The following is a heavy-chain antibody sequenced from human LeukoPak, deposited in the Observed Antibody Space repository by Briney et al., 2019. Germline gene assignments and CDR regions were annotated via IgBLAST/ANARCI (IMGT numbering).Heavy chain of an antibody. V-gene: IGHV3-23*01. Sequence: GGSLRLSCAASGFTVSGNYMSWVRQAPGKGLEWVSSIGGSGGSTYYADSVKGRFTLSRDNSKNTVYLQMNSLRAEDTAIYYCAKVSDSSWFDPWGQGTLVTVSS. CDR2: IGGSGGST. J-gene: IGHJ5*02. CDR3: AKVSDSSWFDP. D-gene: IGHD2-15*01. CDR1: GFTVSGNY.